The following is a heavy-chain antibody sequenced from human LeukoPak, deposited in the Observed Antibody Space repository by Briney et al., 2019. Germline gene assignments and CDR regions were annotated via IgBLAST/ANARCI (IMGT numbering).Heavy chain of an antibody. J-gene: IGHJ6*02. D-gene: IGHD3-10*01. CDR1: GGAIRGSSDYY. CDR2: IYNSGST. CDR3: ATYGSGSYYYYYGMDV. V-gene: IGHV4-39*01. Sequence: SETLSLTCTVSGGAIRGSSDYYWGWVRQPSGMTLEWIGSIYNSGSTYYNPSLKSRVTISVDTSRNQFSLRLSSVTAADTAVYYCATYGSGSYYYYYGMDVWGQGTTVTVSS.